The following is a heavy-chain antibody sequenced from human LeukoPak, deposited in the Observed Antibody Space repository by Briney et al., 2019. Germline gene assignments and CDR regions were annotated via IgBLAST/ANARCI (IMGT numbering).Heavy chain of an antibody. CDR2: IYSGGST. J-gene: IGHJ4*02. D-gene: IGHD4-11*01. V-gene: IGHV3-53*01. CDR1: GFTVSSNY. Sequence: PGGSLRLSCAASGFTVSSNYIWVRQAPGKGLEWVSVIYSGGSTYYADSVKGRFTISRDNSKNTLYLQMNSLRAEDTAVYYCARLGLTTMDSDYWGQGTLVTVSS. CDR3: ARLGLTTMDSDY.